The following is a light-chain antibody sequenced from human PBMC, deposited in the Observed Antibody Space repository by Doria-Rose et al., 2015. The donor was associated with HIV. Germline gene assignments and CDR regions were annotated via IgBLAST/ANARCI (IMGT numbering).Light chain of an antibody. CDR3: QQSYTTPGT. CDR1: QSLSNW. V-gene: IGKV1-39*01. CDR2: AAS. J-gene: IGKJ5*01. Sequence: RVTITCRATQSLSNWLAWYQQKPGKAPKLLIYAASSLQSGVPSRFSGSGSGTDFTLTISSLQPEDFATYYCQQSYTTPGTFGQGTRLDIK.